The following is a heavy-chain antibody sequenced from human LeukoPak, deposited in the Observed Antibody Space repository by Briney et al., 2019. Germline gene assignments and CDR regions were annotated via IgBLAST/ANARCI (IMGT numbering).Heavy chain of an antibody. CDR3: ARGRLGGFFDY. V-gene: IGHV3-74*01. CDR1: GFTFSSYW. Sequence: GGSLRLSCAASGFTFSSYWMHWVRHAPGKGVVWVSRINSDGSSTNYADSVKGRFTISRDNAKNTLYLQMNSLRAEDTAVYYCARGRLGGFFDYWGQGTLVTVSS. CDR2: INSDGSST. J-gene: IGHJ4*02. D-gene: IGHD3-16*01.